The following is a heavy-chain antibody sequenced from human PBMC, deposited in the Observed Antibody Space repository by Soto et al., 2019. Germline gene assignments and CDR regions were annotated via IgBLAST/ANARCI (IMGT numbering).Heavy chain of an antibody. D-gene: IGHD4-17*01. CDR1: GFTGHW. Sequence: GGSLRLSCAASGFTGHWMHWVRQAPGKGLVWVSRIKNDGTMTNYADSVRGRFSISRDNANNTLYLQMDSLRAEDTAVYYCVRQGLDANFDFWGQGTLVTVSS. V-gene: IGHV3-74*01. CDR2: IKNDGTMT. CDR3: VRQGLDANFDF. J-gene: IGHJ4*02.